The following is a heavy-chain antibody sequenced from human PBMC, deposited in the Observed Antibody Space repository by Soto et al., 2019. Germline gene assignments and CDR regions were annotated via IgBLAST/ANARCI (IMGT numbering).Heavy chain of an antibody. CDR2: IDLRDSYT. Sequence: PGESLKSACHGSGYTFSYYWITWVRQMPGKGLEWMGRIDLRDSYTNYSQSFQGHGTISADKSTSTAYLQWSSLKASDSAVYFCSISVQGFDVWGQLTRVTVSS. V-gene: IGHV5-10-1*01. J-gene: IGHJ3*01. CDR1: GYTFSYYW. CDR3: SISVQGFDV. D-gene: IGHD1-1*01.